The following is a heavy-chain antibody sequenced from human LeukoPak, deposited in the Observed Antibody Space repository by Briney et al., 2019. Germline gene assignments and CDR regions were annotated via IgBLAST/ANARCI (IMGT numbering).Heavy chain of an antibody. CDR2: ISSSRSYI. D-gene: IGHD3-3*01. Sequence: GGSLRLSCAASGFTFSSYSMNWVRQAPGKGLEWVSFISSSRSYIYYADSVQGRFTISRDNAKNSLYLQMNSLRAEDTAVYYCARLFYDFWSGYFQTDYGMDVWGQGTTVTVSS. CDR3: ARLFYDFWSGYFQTDYGMDV. V-gene: IGHV3-21*01. CDR1: GFTFSSYS. J-gene: IGHJ6*02.